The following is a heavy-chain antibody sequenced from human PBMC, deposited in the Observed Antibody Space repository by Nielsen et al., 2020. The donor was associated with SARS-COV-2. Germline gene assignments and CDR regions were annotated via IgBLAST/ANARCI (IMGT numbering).Heavy chain of an antibody. CDR2: IWYDGSNK. J-gene: IGHJ4*02. Sequence: GESLKISCAASGFTFSSYGMHWVRQAPGKGLEWVAVIWYDGSNKYYADSVKGRFTISRDNSKNTLYLQMNSLRAEDTAVYYCTRALGVVVPAAYVPGYYFDYWGQGTLVTVSS. CDR3: TRALGVVVPAAYVPGYYFDY. D-gene: IGHD2-2*01. V-gene: IGHV3-33*01. CDR1: GFTFSSYG.